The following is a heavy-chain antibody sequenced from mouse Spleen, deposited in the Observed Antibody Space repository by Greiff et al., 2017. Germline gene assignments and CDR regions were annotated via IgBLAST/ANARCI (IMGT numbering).Heavy chain of an antibody. Sequence: VKLVESGPGLVAPSQSLSITCTVSGFSLTSYGVHWVRQPPGKGLEWLGVIWAGGSTNYNSALMSRLSISKDNSKSQVFLKMNSLQTDDTAMYYCARDPQFFITTATGAMDYWGQGTSVTVSS. V-gene: IGHV2-9*02. J-gene: IGHJ4*01. CDR2: IWAGGST. CDR1: GFSLTSYG. D-gene: IGHD1-2*01. CDR3: ARDPQFFITTATGAMDY.